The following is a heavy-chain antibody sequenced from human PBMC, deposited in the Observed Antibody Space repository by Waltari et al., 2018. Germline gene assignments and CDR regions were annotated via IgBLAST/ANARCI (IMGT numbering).Heavy chain of an antibody. CDR2: IIPILGIA. Sequence: QVQLVQSGAEVKKPGSSVKVSCKASGGTFSSYAISWVRQAHGQGLEWMGGIIPILGIANYAQKFQGRVTITADESTSTAYMELSSLRSEDTAVYYCARASTIFGVVTSGFDPWGQGTLVTVSS. V-gene: IGHV1-69*04. J-gene: IGHJ5*02. CDR3: ARASTIFGVVTSGFDP. CDR1: GGTFSSYA. D-gene: IGHD3-3*01.